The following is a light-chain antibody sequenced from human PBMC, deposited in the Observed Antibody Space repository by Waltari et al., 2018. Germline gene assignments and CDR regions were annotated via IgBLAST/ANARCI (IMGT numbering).Light chain of an antibody. CDR1: QRIGNY. V-gene: IGKV1-39*01. CDR2: AAS. CDR3: QQSDSVPRT. J-gene: IGKJ1*01. Sequence: TCRASQRIGNYVNWYQQRPGKAPKLLIFAASRLQSGVPARFSGSGSGTEFTLSISTLQPEDFATYFCQQSDSVPRTFGQGTRVEI.